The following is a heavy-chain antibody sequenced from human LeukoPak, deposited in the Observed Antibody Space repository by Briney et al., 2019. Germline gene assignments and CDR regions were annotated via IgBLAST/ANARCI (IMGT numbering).Heavy chain of an antibody. D-gene: IGHD6-13*01. CDR3: ARVYEQQLTRGWFDP. CDR2: IRYDGSNK. Sequence: GGSLRLSCAASGFTFSSYGMHWVRQAPGKGLEWVAFIRYDGSNKYYADSVKGRFTISRDNAKNSLYLQMNSLRAEDTAVYYCARVYEQQLTRGWFDPWGQGTLVTVSS. J-gene: IGHJ5*02. CDR1: GFTFSSYG. V-gene: IGHV3-30*02.